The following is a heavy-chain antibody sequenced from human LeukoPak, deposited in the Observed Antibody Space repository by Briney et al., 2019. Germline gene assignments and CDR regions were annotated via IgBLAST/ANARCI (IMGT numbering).Heavy chain of an antibody. J-gene: IGHJ4*02. Sequence: PGRSLRLSWAFSGFTFDDYAMHCVRQLPKKVREWVSGINCICYSIVYTDSGEGRFTISRDNAKNSLYLQTNSLRAEDTAVYYSATAYYYWGQGTLVTVSS. CDR2: INCICYSI. CDR1: GFTFDDYA. V-gene: IGHV3-9*01. D-gene: IGHD3-10*01. CDR3: ATAYYY.